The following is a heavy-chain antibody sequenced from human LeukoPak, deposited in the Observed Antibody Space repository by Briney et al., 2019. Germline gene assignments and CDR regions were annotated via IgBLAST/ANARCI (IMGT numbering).Heavy chain of an antibody. V-gene: IGHV1-2*06. D-gene: IGHD6-13*01. Sequence: ASVTVSCKASGYTFTGYYMHWVRQAPGQGLEWMGRINPNSGSTNYAQKFQGRVTMTRDTSISTAYMELSRLRSDDTAVYYCTRGSPIGAVGKTPFDYWGQGALVTVSS. CDR1: GYTFTGYY. CDR3: TRGSPIGAVGKTPFDY. J-gene: IGHJ4*02. CDR2: INPNSGST.